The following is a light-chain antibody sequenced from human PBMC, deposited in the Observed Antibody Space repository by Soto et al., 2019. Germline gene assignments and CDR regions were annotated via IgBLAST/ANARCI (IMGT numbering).Light chain of an antibody. J-gene: IGLJ2*01. CDR3: CSYAGSSIHVV. Sequence: QSALTQPASVSGSPGQSITISCTGTSSDVGSYNLVSWYHQHPGKAPKLMIYEVSKRPSGVSNRFSGSKSGNTASLTISGLQAEDEADYYCCSYAGSSIHVVFGGGTKLTVL. CDR2: EVS. V-gene: IGLV2-23*02. CDR1: SSDVGSYNL.